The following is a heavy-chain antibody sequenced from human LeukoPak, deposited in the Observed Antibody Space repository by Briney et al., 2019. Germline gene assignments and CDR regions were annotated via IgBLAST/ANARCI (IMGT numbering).Heavy chain of an antibody. CDR3: ARAQTYGSGSYSNYFDY. V-gene: IGHV4-30-2*01. CDR1: GGSISSGDYS. Sequence: SETLSLTCTVSGGSISSGDYSWSWIRQPPGKGLEWIGYIYHSGSTYYNPSLKSRVTISVDRSKNQFSLKLSSVTAADTAVYYCARAQTYGSGSYSNYFDYWGQGTLVTVSS. CDR2: IYHSGST. J-gene: IGHJ4*02. D-gene: IGHD3-10*01.